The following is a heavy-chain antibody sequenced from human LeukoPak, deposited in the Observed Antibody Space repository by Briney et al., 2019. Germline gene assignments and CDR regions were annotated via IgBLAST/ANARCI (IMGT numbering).Heavy chain of an antibody. J-gene: IGHJ6*03. Sequence: SETLSLTCAVYGGSFSGYYWSWIRQPPGKGLEWIGEINHSGSTNYNPSLKSRVTISVDTSKNQFSLKLSSVTAADTAVYYCARFSVDGYYYMDVWGKGTTVTVSS. CDR2: INHSGST. D-gene: IGHD3/OR15-3a*01. CDR3: ARFSVDGYYYMDV. V-gene: IGHV4-34*01. CDR1: GGSFSGYY.